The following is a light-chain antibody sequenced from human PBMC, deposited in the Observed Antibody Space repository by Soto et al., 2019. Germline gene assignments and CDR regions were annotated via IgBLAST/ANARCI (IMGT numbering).Light chain of an antibody. CDR1: SSDVGYYNY. Sequence: QSALTQPASVSGSPGQSITISCTGTSSDVGYYNYVSWYQQHPGKAPKLMIYEVSNRPSGVSNRFSGSKSGNTASLTISGLQAEDEADYYCSSYTGSSTVFGTGTKVTVL. CDR3: SSYTGSSTV. CDR2: EVS. J-gene: IGLJ1*01. V-gene: IGLV2-14*01.